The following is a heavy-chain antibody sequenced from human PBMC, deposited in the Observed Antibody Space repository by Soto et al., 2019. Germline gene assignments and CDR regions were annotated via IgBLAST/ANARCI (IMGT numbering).Heavy chain of an antibody. CDR1: GYSFTSYW. D-gene: IGHD6-6*01. CDR2: IYPGDSDT. V-gene: IGHV5-51*01. Sequence: GESLKISCKGSGYSFTSYWIGWVRQMPGKGLEWMGIIYPGDSDTRYSPSFQGQVTISADKSISTAYLHWSSLKASDTAMYYCARLRGIAARHRPHYYMDVWGKGTTVTVSS. CDR3: ARLRGIAARHRPHYYMDV. J-gene: IGHJ6*03.